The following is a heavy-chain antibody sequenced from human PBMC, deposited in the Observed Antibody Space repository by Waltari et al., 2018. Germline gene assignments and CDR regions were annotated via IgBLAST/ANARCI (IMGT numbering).Heavy chain of an antibody. J-gene: IGHJ4*01. CDR2: INPDGGST. D-gene: IGHD6-19*01. CDR1: GYPFTNDY. V-gene: IGHV1-46*03. Sequence: VHLVQSGAEEKKSGASGNVSCKASGYPFTNDYIHWVRQAPGQGLEWVGIINPDGGSTSYAQKFQDRLTMTRDTSTSTVYMQLTSLTSEDTAVYYCASQRAGSGWLSIDYWGHGTLVTVSS. CDR3: ASQRAGSGWLSIDY.